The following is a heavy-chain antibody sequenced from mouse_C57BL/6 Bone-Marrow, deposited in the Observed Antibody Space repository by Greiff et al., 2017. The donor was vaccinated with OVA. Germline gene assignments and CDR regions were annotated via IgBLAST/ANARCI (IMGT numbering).Heavy chain of an antibody. Sequence: QVQLQQSGPGLVKPSQSLFLTCSITGFPITSGYYWIWIRQSPGKPLEWMGYITHSGETFYNPSLPSPISITRETSKNQFFLQLNSVTTEDTAMYYCAGDRSSYYLDYWGQGTTLTVSS. V-gene: IGHV12-3*01. CDR2: ITHSGET. D-gene: IGHD2-10*01. CDR1: GFPITSGYY. J-gene: IGHJ2*01. CDR3: AGDRSSYYLDY.